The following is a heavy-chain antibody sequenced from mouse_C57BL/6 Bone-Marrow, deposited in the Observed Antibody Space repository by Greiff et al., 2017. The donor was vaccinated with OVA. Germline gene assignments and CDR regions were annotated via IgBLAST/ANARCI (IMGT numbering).Heavy chain of an antibody. J-gene: IGHJ3*01. V-gene: IGHV1-42*01. CDR1: GYSFTGYY. D-gene: IGHD4-1*01. Sequence: VQLQQSGPELVKPGASVKISCKASGYSFTGYYMNWVKQSPEKSLEWIGEINPSTGGTTYNQKFKAKAPLTVDKSSSTAYMQLKSLTSEDSAVYYCSRGGTSPFAYWGQGTLVTVSA. CDR2: INPSTGGT. CDR3: SRGGTSPFAY.